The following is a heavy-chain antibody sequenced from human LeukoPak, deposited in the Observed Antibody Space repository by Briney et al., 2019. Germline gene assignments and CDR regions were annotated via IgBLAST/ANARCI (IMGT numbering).Heavy chain of an antibody. D-gene: IGHD6-6*01. Sequence: SETLSLTCTVSGGSISSYYWSWIRQPPAKGLEWIGYIYYSGSTNYNPSLKRQGTISVDTSKNQCSLKLSSVPAADTAVYYCARDPLSIAARRGDFDIWGQGTMVTVSS. V-gene: IGHV4-59*01. CDR3: ARDPLSIAARRGDFDI. CDR1: GGSISSYY. J-gene: IGHJ3*02. CDR2: IYYSGST.